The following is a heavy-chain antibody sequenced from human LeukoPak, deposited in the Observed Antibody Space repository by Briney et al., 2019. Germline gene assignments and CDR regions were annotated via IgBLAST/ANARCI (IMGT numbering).Heavy chain of an antibody. Sequence: GRSLRLSCAAPGFSFDDYAMHWVRQAPGKGLEWVSGISWNSGSIGYADSVKGRFTISRDNAKNSLYLQMNSLRAEDMALYYCAKDKGYSSSRYYFDYWGQGTLVTVSS. V-gene: IGHV3-9*03. J-gene: IGHJ4*02. CDR3: AKDKGYSSSRYYFDY. D-gene: IGHD6-13*01. CDR1: GFSFDDYA. CDR2: ISWNSGSI.